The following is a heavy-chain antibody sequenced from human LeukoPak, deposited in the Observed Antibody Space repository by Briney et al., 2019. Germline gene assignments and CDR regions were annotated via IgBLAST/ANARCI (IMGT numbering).Heavy chain of an antibody. CDR3: GRDGNSSPRAYYYYYYMDV. V-gene: IGHV4-30-2*01. Sequence: SETLSLTCTVSGGSISSGGYYWSWIRQPPGKGLEWIGYIYHSGSTYYNPSLKSRVTISVDRSKNQFSLKLSSVTAADTAVYYCGRDGNSSPRAYYYYYYMDVWGKGTTVTVSS. CDR2: IYHSGST. CDR1: GGSISSGGYY. D-gene: IGHD6-13*01. J-gene: IGHJ6*03.